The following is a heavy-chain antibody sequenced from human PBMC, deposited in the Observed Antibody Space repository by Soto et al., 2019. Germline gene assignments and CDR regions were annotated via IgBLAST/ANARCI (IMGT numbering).Heavy chain of an antibody. CDR2: ISYDGSDK. V-gene: IGHV3-30*18. CDR1: GFTFSNYG. D-gene: IGHD2-2*01. Sequence: GGSLRLSCAASGFTFSNYGMHWVRQAPGKGLEWVAVISYDGSDKYYADSVKGRFSISRDNSKNTLYLQMNSLRAEDTAVYYCEKVTGYCSSSSCRRDYYYYYGMDVWGQGTTVTVSS. CDR3: EKVTGYCSSSSCRRDYYYYYGMDV. J-gene: IGHJ6*02.